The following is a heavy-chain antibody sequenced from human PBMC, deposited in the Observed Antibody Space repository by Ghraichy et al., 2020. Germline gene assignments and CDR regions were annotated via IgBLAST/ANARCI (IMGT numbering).Heavy chain of an antibody. D-gene: IGHD2-8*01. Sequence: GESLNISCAASGFTFSSYSMNWVRQAPGKGLEWVSYISSSSSTIYYADSVKGRFTISRDNARNSLYLQLNSLRVEDTAVYYCARLGYCSKTTCWRAWFDSWGQGTLVTVSS. CDR2: ISSSSSTI. V-gene: IGHV3-48*04. CDR3: ARLGYCSKTTCWRAWFDS. J-gene: IGHJ5*01. CDR1: GFTFSSYS.